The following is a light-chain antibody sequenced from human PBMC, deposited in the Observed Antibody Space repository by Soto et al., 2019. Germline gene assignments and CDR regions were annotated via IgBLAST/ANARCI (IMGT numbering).Light chain of an antibody. J-gene: IGKJ1*01. CDR3: QQYNSYST. Sequence: DIQMTQSPSTLSASVGDRVTITCRASQSISSWLAWYQQKPGKAPKLLIYTASSLESGVPSRFSGSVSGTEFTLTISSMQPDDFATYYCQQYNSYSTFGQGTKVEIK. CDR1: QSISSW. CDR2: TAS. V-gene: IGKV1-5*03.